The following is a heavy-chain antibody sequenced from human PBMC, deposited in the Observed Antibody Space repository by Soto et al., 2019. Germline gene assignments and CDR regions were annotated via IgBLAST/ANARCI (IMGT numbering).Heavy chain of an antibody. CDR2: IYPDQSRA. J-gene: IGHJ4*02. CDR1: GYTFANYW. V-gene: IGHV5-51*01. CDR3: ARRHYDLLTGQRYHLDF. D-gene: IGHD3-9*01. Sequence: PGESLKISCESSGYTFANYWIGWVRQVPGKGLEWVAIIYPDQSRAMYSPAFQGQVTISVDKAISTAYLQWNSLKASDTAIYYCARRHYDLLTGQRYHLDFWGPGTLVTVSS.